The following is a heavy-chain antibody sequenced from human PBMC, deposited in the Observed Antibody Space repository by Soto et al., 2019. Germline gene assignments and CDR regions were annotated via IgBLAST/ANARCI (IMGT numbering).Heavy chain of an antibody. CDR2: ITDTGGDA. CDR3: ARGSSGYISSWYYFDY. V-gene: IGHV3-23*01. CDR1: GLTFGSRA. Sequence: PGGSLRLSCVASGLTFGSRAMTWVRQAPGEGLQWVSTITDTGGDAKYADSVRGRFVISRDNSKKTLYLQMTSLTAEDSAMYYCARGSSGYISSWYYFDYWGRGTLVTVPS. J-gene: IGHJ4*02. D-gene: IGHD6-13*01.